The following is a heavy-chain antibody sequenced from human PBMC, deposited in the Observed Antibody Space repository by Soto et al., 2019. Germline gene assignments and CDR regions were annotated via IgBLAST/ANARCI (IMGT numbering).Heavy chain of an antibody. CDR3: ARGSLVYDS. J-gene: IGHJ4*02. CDR1: GDSLNNNW. Sequence: QVQLLESGPTLVKPSEILFLTCSVSGDSLNNNWWTWIRQAPGTAPELVGYIYYKGDTRYNPSLESRVTISLDTPKNQISLELHSLSGADTAVYFCARGSLVYDSWGQGILVTVSS. CDR2: IYYKGDT. V-gene: IGHV4-59*01. D-gene: IGHD3-16*01.